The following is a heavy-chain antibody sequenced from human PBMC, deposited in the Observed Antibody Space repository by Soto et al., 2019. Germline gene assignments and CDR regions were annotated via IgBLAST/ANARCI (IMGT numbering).Heavy chain of an antibody. D-gene: IGHD6-19*01. CDR2: ISAYNGNT. V-gene: IGHV1-18*01. Sequence: ASVKVSCKASGYTFTSYGISWVRQAPGQGLEWMGWISAYNGNTIYAQKLQGRVTMTTDTSTSTAYMELRSLRSDDTAVYYCARERMVAVAGTRAFDIWGQGTMVTVSS. CDR1: GYTFTSYG. J-gene: IGHJ3*02. CDR3: ARERMVAVAGTRAFDI.